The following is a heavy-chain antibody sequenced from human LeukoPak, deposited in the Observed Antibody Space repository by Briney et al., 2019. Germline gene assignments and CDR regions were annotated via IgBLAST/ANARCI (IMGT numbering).Heavy chain of an antibody. V-gene: IGHV3-11*01. CDR1: GFTFSDYY. D-gene: IGHD3-22*01. J-gene: IGHJ4*02. Sequence: GGSLRLSCAASGFTFSDYYMSWIRQAPGEGLEWVSYISSSGSTIYYADSVKGRFTISRDNAKNSLYLQMNSLRAEDTAVYYCARKSRGGYYDSSGYYSDYWGQGTLVTVSS. CDR2: ISSSGSTI. CDR3: ARKSRGGYYDSSGYYSDY.